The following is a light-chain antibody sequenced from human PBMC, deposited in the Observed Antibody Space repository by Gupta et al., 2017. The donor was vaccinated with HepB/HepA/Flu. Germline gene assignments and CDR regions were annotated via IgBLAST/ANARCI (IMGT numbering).Light chain of an antibody. Sequence: DMQMTQSPASLSASIGDRVTITCRASQSITGYLNWYQQSPGKAPRLLIYATTTLQSRVPSRFSGSGIGTDITLTISIRPRKDFTTYYIERCHNIPWTFGEGTRVEIK. J-gene: IGKJ1*01. CDR2: ATT. CDR1: QSITGY. V-gene: IGKV1-39*01. CDR3: ERCHNIPWT.